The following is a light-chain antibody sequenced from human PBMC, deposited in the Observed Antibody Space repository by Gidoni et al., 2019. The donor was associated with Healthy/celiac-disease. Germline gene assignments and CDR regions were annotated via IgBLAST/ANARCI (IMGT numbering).Light chain of an antibody. Sequence: DIQMTQSPSTLSASVGDSVTITCRASQSSSSWLAWYQQKPGKAPKLLIYDASSLESGVPSRCSGRGSGTEFTLTISSLQPDDCATYYCQQYNSYSGTFGQGTKVEIK. V-gene: IGKV1-5*01. CDR2: DAS. J-gene: IGKJ1*01. CDR3: QQYNSYSGT. CDR1: QSSSSW.